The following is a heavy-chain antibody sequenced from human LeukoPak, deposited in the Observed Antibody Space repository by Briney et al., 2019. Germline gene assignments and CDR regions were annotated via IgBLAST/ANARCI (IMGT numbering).Heavy chain of an antibody. CDR3: ARATEGGYTYDYFYYYYMDV. D-gene: IGHD5-18*01. V-gene: IGHV4-59*01. CDR2: IYYSGST. Sequence: SETLSLTCTVSGGSISSYYWSWIRQPPGKGLEWIGYIYYSGSTNYNRSLKSRVTISVDTSKNQFSLKLSSVTAADTAVYYCARATEGGYTYDYFYYYYMDVWGKGTTVTISS. CDR1: GGSISSYY. J-gene: IGHJ6*03.